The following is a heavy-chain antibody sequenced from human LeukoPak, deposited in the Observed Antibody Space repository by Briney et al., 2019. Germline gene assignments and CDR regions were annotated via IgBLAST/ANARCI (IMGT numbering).Heavy chain of an antibody. D-gene: IGHD3-3*01. Sequence: KPSETLSLTCAVYGGSFSGYYWSWIRQPPGKGLEWIGYIYYSGSTNYNPSLKSRVTISVDTSKNQFSLKLSSVTAADTAVYYCARESDFWSGYYSYWGQGTLVTVSS. V-gene: IGHV4-59*01. CDR1: GGSFSGYY. CDR2: IYYSGST. J-gene: IGHJ4*02. CDR3: ARESDFWSGYYSY.